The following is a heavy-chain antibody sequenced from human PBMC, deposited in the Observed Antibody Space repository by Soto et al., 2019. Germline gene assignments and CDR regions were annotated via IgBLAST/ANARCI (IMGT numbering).Heavy chain of an antibody. Sequence: GASVKVSCKASGYTFTGYYMHWVRQAPGQGLEWMGWINPNSGGTSYAQKFQGRVTMTRDTSISTAYMELSRLRSDDTAVYYCASDAWGSSWLYGMDVWGQGTTVTVSS. CDR2: INPNSGGT. D-gene: IGHD6-13*01. CDR3: ASDAWGSSWLYGMDV. V-gene: IGHV1-2*02. CDR1: GYTFTGYY. J-gene: IGHJ6*02.